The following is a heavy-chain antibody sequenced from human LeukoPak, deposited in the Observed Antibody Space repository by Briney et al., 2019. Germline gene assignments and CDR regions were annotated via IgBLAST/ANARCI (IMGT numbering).Heavy chain of an antibody. D-gene: IGHD3-9*01. Sequence: ASVKVSCKASGYTFTGYYMHWVRQAPGQGLEWMGWINPNSGGTNYAQKFQGRVTMTRDTSISTAYMKLSRLRSGDTAVYYCARSPLRYFDWLLYEDWFDPWGQGTLVTVSS. J-gene: IGHJ5*02. CDR2: INPNSGGT. V-gene: IGHV1-2*02. CDR1: GYTFTGYY. CDR3: ARSPLRYFDWLLYEDWFDP.